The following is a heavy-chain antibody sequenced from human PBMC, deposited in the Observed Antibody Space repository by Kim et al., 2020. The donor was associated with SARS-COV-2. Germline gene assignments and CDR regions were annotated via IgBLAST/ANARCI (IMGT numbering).Heavy chain of an antibody. CDR3: AGHNCSSTSCYRSDDAFDI. CDR2: IYYSGST. Sequence: SETLSLTCTVSGGSISSSSYYWGWIRQPPGKGLEWIGSIYYSGSTYYNPSLKSRVTISVDTSKNQFSLKLSSVTAADTAVYYCAGHNCSSTSCYRSDDAFDIWGQGTMVTVSS. J-gene: IGHJ3*02. D-gene: IGHD2-2*01. V-gene: IGHV4-39*01. CDR1: GGSISSSSYY.